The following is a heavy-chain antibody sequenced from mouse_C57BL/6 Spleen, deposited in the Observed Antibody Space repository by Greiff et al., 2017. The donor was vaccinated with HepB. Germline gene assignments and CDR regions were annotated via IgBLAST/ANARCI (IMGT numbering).Heavy chain of an antibody. CDR2: ISSGGSYT. Sequence: VQLKESGGDLVKPGGSLKLSCAASGFTFSSYGMSWVRQTPDKRLEWVATISSGGSYTYYPDSVTGRFTISRDNAKNTLYLQMSSLKSEDTAMYYCARRGDYSMDYWGQGTSVTVSS. V-gene: IGHV5-6*01. CDR3: ARRGDYSMDY. D-gene: IGHD1-1*01. CDR1: GFTFSSYG. J-gene: IGHJ4*01.